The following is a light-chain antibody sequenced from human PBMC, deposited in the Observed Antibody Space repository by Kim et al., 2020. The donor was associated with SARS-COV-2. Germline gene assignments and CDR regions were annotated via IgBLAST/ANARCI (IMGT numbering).Light chain of an antibody. Sequence: SVSPGQTASIICSGDELGDKYVCWYQQKPGQSPVLVIYQDSKRPSGIPERFSGSNSGNTATLTISGTQAMDEADYYCQAWDSSTVVFGGGTQLTVL. CDR2: QDS. CDR1: ELGDKY. J-gene: IGLJ2*01. V-gene: IGLV3-1*01. CDR3: QAWDSSTVV.